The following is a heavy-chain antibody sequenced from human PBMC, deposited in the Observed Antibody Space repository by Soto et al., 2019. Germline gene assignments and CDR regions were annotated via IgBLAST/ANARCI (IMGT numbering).Heavy chain of an antibody. J-gene: IGHJ4*03. CDR3: ARVLGYCSSISCYRENI. D-gene: IGHD2-2*02. Sequence: EVQLVESGGGLVQPGGSLRLSCAASEFIFSSYSMNWVRQAPGKGLEWVSYISSDSRTIYYADSVKGRFTISRVNDKNSRYLQMNILRAEDTAVYYCARVLGYCSSISCYRENIWGQGTLVTVSS. CDR2: ISSDSRTI. CDR1: EFIFSSYS. V-gene: IGHV3-48*01.